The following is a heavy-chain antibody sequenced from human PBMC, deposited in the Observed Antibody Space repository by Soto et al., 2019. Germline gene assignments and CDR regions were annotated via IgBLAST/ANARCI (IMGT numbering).Heavy chain of an antibody. CDR3: ARPNSQPSYYFGMDV. D-gene: IGHD7-27*01. Sequence: GESLKISCNGSGYSFTSYWITWVRQMPGKGLEWMGRIDPSDSYTNYSPSFQGHVTISADKSSSTAYLHWSSLKASDTAIYYCARPNSQPSYYFGMDVWGQGTTVTVSS. J-gene: IGHJ6*02. CDR2: IDPSDSYT. V-gene: IGHV5-10-1*01. CDR1: GYSFTSYW.